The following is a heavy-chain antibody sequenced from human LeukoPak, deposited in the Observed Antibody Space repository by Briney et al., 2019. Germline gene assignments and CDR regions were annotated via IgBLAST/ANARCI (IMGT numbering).Heavy chain of an antibody. Sequence: HPWGTLRLSCAASGFDLSTYEMNWVRQAPGKGLEWIADITISGHTKNYADSVKGRFTISRDNARTSLYLQMNSLRVEDTGVYYCARGDPHADLWGQGTLVTVSS. V-gene: IGHV3-48*03. CDR1: GFDLSTYE. J-gene: IGHJ5*02. CDR3: ARGDPHADL. CDR2: ITISGHTK.